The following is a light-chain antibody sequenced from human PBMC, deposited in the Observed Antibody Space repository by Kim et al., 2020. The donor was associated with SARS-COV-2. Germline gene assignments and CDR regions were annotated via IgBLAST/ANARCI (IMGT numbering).Light chain of an antibody. Sequence: PGKTARITCGGDNIGSKTVHWYQQRPGQAPVMVIYYDTDRPAGIPERLSASNSGNAATLTISRVEAGDEADYYCQVWDSSSVHVVFGGGTQLTVL. J-gene: IGLJ2*01. CDR1: NIGSKT. CDR3: QVWDSSSVHVV. CDR2: YDT. V-gene: IGLV3-21*04.